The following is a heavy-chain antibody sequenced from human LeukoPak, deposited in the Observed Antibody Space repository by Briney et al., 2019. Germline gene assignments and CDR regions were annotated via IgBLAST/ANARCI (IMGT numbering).Heavy chain of an antibody. Sequence: SETLSLTCTVSGYSISSGHFWSWVRQPPGKGLEWIGSIYGSGTTYYDPPLRSRVSISADTSKNHFSLELSSVTAADTAVYYCASVGGGSPYWGQGTLVTVSS. CDR3: ASVGGGSPY. CDR1: GYSISSGHF. V-gene: IGHV4-38-2*02. CDR2: IYGSGTT. D-gene: IGHD3-16*01. J-gene: IGHJ4*02.